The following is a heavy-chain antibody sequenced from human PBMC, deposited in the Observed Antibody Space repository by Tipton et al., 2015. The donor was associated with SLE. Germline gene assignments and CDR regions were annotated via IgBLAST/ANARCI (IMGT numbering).Heavy chain of an antibody. J-gene: IGHJ4*02. CDR1: GGSISSGGYY. D-gene: IGHD2-8*01. V-gene: IGHV4-31*03. Sequence: TLSLTCTVSGGSISSGGYYWSWIRQRPGKGLEWIGYIYYSGSTYYNPSLKSRVTISVDTSKNQFSLKLSSVTAADTAVYYCARDFSRYFDYWGQGTLVTASS. CDR2: IYYSGST. CDR3: ARDFSRYFDY.